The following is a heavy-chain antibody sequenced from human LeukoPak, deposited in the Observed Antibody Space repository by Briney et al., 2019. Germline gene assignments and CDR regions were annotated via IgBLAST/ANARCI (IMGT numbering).Heavy chain of an antibody. Sequence: GGSLRLSCAASGFTFRTHWMHWVRQVPGKGLVWISRINSDGSSTSYADSVKGRFTISRDNAKNTLYPQMNSLRAEDTAVYYCARANYGSGRAAFDIWGQGTMVTVSS. V-gene: IGHV3-74*01. D-gene: IGHD3-10*01. CDR1: GFTFRTHW. CDR3: ARANYGSGRAAFDI. CDR2: INSDGSST. J-gene: IGHJ3*02.